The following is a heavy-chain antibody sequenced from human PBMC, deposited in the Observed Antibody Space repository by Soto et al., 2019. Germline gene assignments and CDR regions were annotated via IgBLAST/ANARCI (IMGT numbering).Heavy chain of an antibody. CDR2: IYFSGNT. Sequence: QLQLHESGPGLVKPSETLSLTCTVSGGSVSSVNYSWAWIRQPPGKGLEWMGTIYFSGNTYYNPSLKSRVTISVDTSRNQFSLQLSSVTAADTAVYYCAVGTVTTVKWFDPWGQGTLVPVSS. D-gene: IGHD4-17*01. CDR1: GGSVSSVNYS. J-gene: IGHJ5*02. V-gene: IGHV4-39*01. CDR3: AVGTVTTVKWFDP.